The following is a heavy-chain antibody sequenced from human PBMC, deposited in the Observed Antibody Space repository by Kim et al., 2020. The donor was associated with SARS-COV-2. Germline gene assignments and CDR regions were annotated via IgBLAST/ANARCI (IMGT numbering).Heavy chain of an antibody. V-gene: IGHV4-30-2*01. J-gene: IGHJ4*02. CDR3: ARGGQQLEFQFDY. CDR2: IYHSGST. CDR1: GCSISSGGYS. Sequence: SETLSLTCAVSGCSISSGGYSWSWIRQPPGKGLEWIGYIYHSGSTYYNPSLDRRVTISVDRSRNQFSLKLTSVTAADTAVYYCARGGQQLEFQFDYWGQGTLVTVSS. D-gene: IGHD6-13*01.